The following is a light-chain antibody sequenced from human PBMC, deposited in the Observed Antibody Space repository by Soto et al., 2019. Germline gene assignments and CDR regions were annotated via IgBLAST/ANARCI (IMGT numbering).Light chain of an antibody. J-gene: IGKJ5*01. CDR3: QQRSNWPTIT. V-gene: IGKV3-11*01. CDR1: QSVSSK. CDR2: DAS. Sequence: EIVMTQSQATRSLSPGERATLSCRASQSVSSKLAWYQQKPGQAPRLLFYDASNRATGIPARFSGSGSGTDFTLTISSLEPEDFAVYYCQQRSNWPTITFCQGTRLEIK.